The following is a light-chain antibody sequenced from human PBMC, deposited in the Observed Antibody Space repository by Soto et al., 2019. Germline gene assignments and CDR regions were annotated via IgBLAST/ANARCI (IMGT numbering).Light chain of an antibody. V-gene: IGKV3-20*01. CDR2: GAS. Sequence: EIVLTQSPGPLSLSPGERATLSCRASQSVSSSYLAWYQQKPGQTPRLLIYGASSRATGIPDRFSGSGSGTDFTLTINRLEPEDFAVYYCQQFGNSPYTFGQGTKLDIK. J-gene: IGKJ2*01. CDR1: QSVSSSY. CDR3: QQFGNSPYT.